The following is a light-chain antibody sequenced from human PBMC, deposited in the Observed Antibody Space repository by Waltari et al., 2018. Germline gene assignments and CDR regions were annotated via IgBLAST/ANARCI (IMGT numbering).Light chain of an antibody. CDR1: QSISSW. CDR3: QQYKSSSFT. J-gene: IGKJ3*01. Sequence: DIQMTQSPSTLSASVGDRLTITCRASQSISSWLAWYQQKPGKAPKLLIYDASSLESGVPSRFSGSGSGTEFTLTISSLQPDDFATYYCQQYKSSSFTFGPGTKVDIK. CDR2: DAS. V-gene: IGKV1-5*01.